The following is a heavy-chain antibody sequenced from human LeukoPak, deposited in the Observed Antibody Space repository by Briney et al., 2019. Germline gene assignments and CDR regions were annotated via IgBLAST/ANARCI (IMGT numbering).Heavy chain of an antibody. D-gene: IGHD4-17*01. J-gene: IGHJ4*02. CDR1: GFTFDDYA. Sequence: GRSLRLSCAASGFTFDDYAMYWVRQAPGKGLEWVSAISGSGGSTYYADSVKGRFTISRDNSKNTLYLQMNSLRAEDTAVYYCAKLFYGDYGDGGDYWGQGTLVTVSS. CDR2: ISGSGGST. CDR3: AKLFYGDYGDGGDY. V-gene: IGHV3-23*01.